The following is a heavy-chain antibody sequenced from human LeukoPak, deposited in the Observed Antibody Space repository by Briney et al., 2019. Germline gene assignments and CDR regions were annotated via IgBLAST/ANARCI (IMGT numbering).Heavy chain of an antibody. V-gene: IGHV4-59*08. CDR2: IYYSGST. CDR1: GGSISSYY. D-gene: IGHD2-2*01. Sequence: SETLSLTCTVSGGSISSYYWSWIRQPPGKGLEWIGYIYYSGSTNYNPSLKSRVTISVDTSKNQLSLKLSSVTAADTATYYCARTHPECSSTSCFGWFDPWGQGTLVTVSS. J-gene: IGHJ5*02. CDR3: ARTHPECSSTSCFGWFDP.